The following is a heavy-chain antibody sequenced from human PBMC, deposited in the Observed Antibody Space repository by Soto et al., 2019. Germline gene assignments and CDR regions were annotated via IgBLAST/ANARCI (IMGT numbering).Heavy chain of an antibody. J-gene: IGHJ4*02. V-gene: IGHV4-34*01. D-gene: IGHD6-13*01. CDR1: GGSFSGYY. CDR2: INHSGST. Sequence: SETLSLTCAVYGGSFSGYYWSWIRQPPGKGLEWIGEINHSGSTNYNPSLKSRVTISVDTPKNQFSLKLSSVTAADTAVYYCARGTGSAAAGIFDYWGQGTLVTVSS. CDR3: ARGTGSAAAGIFDY.